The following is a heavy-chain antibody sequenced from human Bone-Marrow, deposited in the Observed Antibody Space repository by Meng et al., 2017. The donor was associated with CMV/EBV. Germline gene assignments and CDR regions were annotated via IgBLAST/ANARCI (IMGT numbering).Heavy chain of an antibody. V-gene: IGHV3-48*03. CDR3: TREGIYADTGDAFEI. J-gene: IGHJ3*02. CDR1: GFSFSSYE. Sequence: GESLKISCAASGFSFSSYEMNWVRQAPGKGLEWVSYISSSGSTRYYGDSVGGRFTISRDNAENSLYLQMNSLRAEDTVVYYCTREGIYADTGDAFEIWGQGKMVTVSS. CDR2: ISSSGSTR. D-gene: IGHD2/OR15-2a*01.